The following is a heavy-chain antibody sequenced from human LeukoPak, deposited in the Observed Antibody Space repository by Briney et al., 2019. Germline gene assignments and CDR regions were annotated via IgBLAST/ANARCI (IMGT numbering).Heavy chain of an antibody. CDR1: GFHFSGYW. Sequence: GGSLLLSCAASGFHFSGYWMTWVRQAPGKGLEGVANINQDGSEKYNVDSVKGRFTISRDNAKNSLYLQMNSLTAEDTAVYYCARECFGESTFDSWGQGTLVTVSS. D-gene: IGHD3-10*01. CDR2: INQDGSEK. J-gene: IGHJ4*02. V-gene: IGHV3-7*01. CDR3: ARECFGESTFDS.